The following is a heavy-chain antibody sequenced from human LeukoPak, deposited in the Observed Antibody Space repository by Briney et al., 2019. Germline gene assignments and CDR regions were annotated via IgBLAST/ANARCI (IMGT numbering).Heavy chain of an antibody. CDR3: ARALDV. V-gene: IGHV3-30*04. Sequence: GGSLRLSCVDFGRSFNTYAMHWVRQAPGKGLEWVAAISYDGSYTYYRDSVRGRFTISRDNSKNTMYLQMNSLRAEDTAMYYCARALDVWGKGTTVTVSS. CDR1: GRSFNTYA. J-gene: IGHJ6*04. CDR2: ISYDGSYT.